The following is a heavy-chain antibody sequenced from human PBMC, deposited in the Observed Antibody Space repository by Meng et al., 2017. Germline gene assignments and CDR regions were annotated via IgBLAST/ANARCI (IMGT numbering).Heavy chain of an antibody. D-gene: IGHD3-3*01. CDR3: ARVLPATIFGVVIDSWFDP. Sequence: VQRVRSGAEVKKPGASVKVSCKASGYTFTSYAMHWVRQAPGQRLEWMGWINAGNGNTKFSQKFQGRVTITRDTFASTAYMELSSLRSEDTAVYYCARVLPATIFGVVIDSWFDPWGQGTLVTVSS. CDR2: INAGNGNT. J-gene: IGHJ5*02. V-gene: IGHV1-3*01. CDR1: GYTFTSYA.